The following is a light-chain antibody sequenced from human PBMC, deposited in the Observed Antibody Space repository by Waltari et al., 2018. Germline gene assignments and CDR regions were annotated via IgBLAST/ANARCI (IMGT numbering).Light chain of an antibody. V-gene: IGKV1-39*01. Sequence: DIQMTQSPSSLSASVGDRVTITCRASQSISSYLNWYQQKPGKAPKLLIYAASSLQSGVPSRFSGSGSGTDFTLTISSLQSEDIALYYCQQYENWPLTFGGGTKVDIK. CDR2: AAS. CDR1: QSISSY. J-gene: IGKJ4*01. CDR3: QQYENWPLT.